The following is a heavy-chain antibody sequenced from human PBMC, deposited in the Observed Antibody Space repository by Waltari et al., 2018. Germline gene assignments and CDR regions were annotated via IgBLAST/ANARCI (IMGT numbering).Heavy chain of an antibody. D-gene: IGHD3-10*01. Sequence: QVTLKESGPVLVKPTETLTLTCTVSGFSLSNARMGVSWIRQPPGKALEWLAHIFSNDEKSYSTSLKSSLTISKDTSKSQVALTMTNMDPVDTATYYCARIRPGSGVYYYYGMDVCCQVTTVTVSS. J-gene: IGHJ6*02. CDR3: ARIRPGSGVYYYYGMDV. CDR1: GFSLSNARMG. CDR2: IFSNDEK. V-gene: IGHV2-26*01.